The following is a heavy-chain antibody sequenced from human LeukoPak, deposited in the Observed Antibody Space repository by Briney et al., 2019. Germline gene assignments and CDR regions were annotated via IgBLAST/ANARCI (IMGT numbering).Heavy chain of an antibody. CDR3: AKDIQYSSSAGAFDI. J-gene: IGHJ3*02. Sequence: PGRSLRLSCAASGCTFDDYAMHWVRQAPGKGLEWVSGISWNSGSIGYADSVKGRFTISRDNAKNSLYLQMNSLRAEDTALYYCAKDIQYSSSAGAFDIWGQGTMVTVSS. CDR1: GCTFDDYA. CDR2: ISWNSGSI. D-gene: IGHD6-13*01. V-gene: IGHV3-9*01.